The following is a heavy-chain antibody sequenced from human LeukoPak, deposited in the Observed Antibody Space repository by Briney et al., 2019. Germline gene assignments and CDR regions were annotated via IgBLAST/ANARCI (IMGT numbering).Heavy chain of an antibody. CDR2: IWYDGSNQ. J-gene: IGHJ4*02. CDR3: ATDRNSGKYYDY. Sequence: GGSLRLSCAASGFTFSSYGMHWVRQAPGKGLEWVAVIWYDGSNQYYVDSVKGRFTVSRDNAKNTLYLQMNSLRAEDTAVYYCATDRNSGKYYDYWGQGTLVTVSS. V-gene: IGHV3-33*01. CDR1: GFTFSSYG. D-gene: IGHD1-26*01.